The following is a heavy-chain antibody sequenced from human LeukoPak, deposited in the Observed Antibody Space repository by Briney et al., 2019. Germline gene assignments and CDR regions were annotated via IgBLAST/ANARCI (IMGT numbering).Heavy chain of an antibody. CDR3: AKAGAVAGIGGYYFDY. D-gene: IGHD6-19*01. J-gene: IGHJ4*02. CDR1: GFTFSSYA. CDR2: ISYDGSNK. Sequence: GGSLRLSCAASGFTFSSYAMHWVRQAPGKGLEWVAVISYDGSNKYYADSVKGRFTISRDNSKNTLYLQMNSLRAEDTAVYYCAKAGAVAGIGGYYFDYWGQGTLVTVSS. V-gene: IGHV3-30-3*01.